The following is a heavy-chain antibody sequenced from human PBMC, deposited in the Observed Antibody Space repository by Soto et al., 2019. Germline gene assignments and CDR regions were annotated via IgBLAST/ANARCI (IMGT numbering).Heavy chain of an antibody. D-gene: IGHD3-9*01. J-gene: IGHJ4*02. CDR3: ARADGVLRYFDWFPPLDY. CDR2: IWYDGSNK. Sequence: GGSLRLSCAASGFTFSSYGMHWVRQAPGKGLEWVAVIWYDGSNKYYADSVKGRFTISRDNSKNTLYLQMNSLRAEDTAVYYCARADGVLRYFDWFPPLDYWGQGTLVTVSS. CDR1: GFTFSSYG. V-gene: IGHV3-33*01.